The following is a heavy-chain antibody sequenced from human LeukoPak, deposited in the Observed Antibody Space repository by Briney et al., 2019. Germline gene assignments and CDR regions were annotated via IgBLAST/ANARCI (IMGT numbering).Heavy chain of an antibody. D-gene: IGHD5-12*01. CDR3: AREHSGYDFPGRDYYYMDV. CDR2: ISSSSRSYI. V-gene: IGHV3-21*01. J-gene: IGHJ6*03. CDR1: GFTFSSYG. Sequence: PGGSLRLSCAASGFTFSSYGMHWVRQAPGKGLEWVSSISSSSRSYIYYADSVKGRFTISRDNAKNSLYLQMNSLRAEDTAVYYCAREHSGYDFPGRDYYYMDVWAKGPRSPSP.